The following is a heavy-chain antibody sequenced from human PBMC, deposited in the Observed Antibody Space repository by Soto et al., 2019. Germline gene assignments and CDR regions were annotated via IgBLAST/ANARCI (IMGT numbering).Heavy chain of an antibody. CDR2: IKQDGSDK. Sequence: EVQLVESGGGLVQPGGSLRLSCTASGFTFSGYWMSWVRQAPGKGLEWVANIKQDGSDKYYVDSVKGRFTISRDNAKNSLYLQMNSLRAEDTAVYYCARVVGLAGHHWGQGTLVTVSS. CDR1: GFTFSGYW. V-gene: IGHV3-7*01. D-gene: IGHD6-19*01. CDR3: ARVVGLAGHH. J-gene: IGHJ5*02.